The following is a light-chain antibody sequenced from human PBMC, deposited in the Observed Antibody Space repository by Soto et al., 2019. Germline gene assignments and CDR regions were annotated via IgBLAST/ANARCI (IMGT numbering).Light chain of an antibody. CDR1: QSISSY. V-gene: IGKV1-39*01. CDR2: AAF. CDR3: QQSYSISPIT. Sequence: DIQMTQSPSSLSASVGDRFTITCRASQSISSYLNWYQQKPGKAPKLLIYAAFSLQSGVPSRFSGSGSGTDFTLTISNLQPEDFATYYCQQSYSISPITFGPGTKVDIK. J-gene: IGKJ3*01.